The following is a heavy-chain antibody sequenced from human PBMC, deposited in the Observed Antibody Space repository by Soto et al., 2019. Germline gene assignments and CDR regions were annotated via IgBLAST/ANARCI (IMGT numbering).Heavy chain of an antibody. V-gene: IGHV1-3*01. D-gene: IGHD2-21*02. CDR1: GYTFTSYA. J-gene: IGHJ4*02. CDR2: INAGNGNT. Sequence: QVQLVQSGAEVKKPGASVKVSCKASGYTFTSYAMHWVRQAPGQRLEWMGWINAGNGNTKYSQKFQGSVAITRDXSASTAYMELSSLRSEDTAVYYCARSIVVVTAADYWGQGTLVTVSS. CDR3: ARSIVVVTAADY.